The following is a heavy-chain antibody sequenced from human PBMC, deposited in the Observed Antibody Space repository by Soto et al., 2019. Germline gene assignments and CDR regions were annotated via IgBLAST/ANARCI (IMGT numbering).Heavy chain of an antibody. CDR3: TRVMLVTDTVDY. CDR2: IRSKSYGGTT. V-gene: IGHV3-49*03. J-gene: IGHJ4*02. D-gene: IGHD2-15*01. Sequence: EVQLVESGGGLVQPGRSLRLSCTASGFTFGDYAMSWFRQAPGEGLEWVGFIRSKSYGGTTEYAASVKGRVAISREDSKSIAYLQMNSLKTEDTAVYYCTRVMLVTDTVDYWGQGTLVTVSS. CDR1: GFTFGDYA.